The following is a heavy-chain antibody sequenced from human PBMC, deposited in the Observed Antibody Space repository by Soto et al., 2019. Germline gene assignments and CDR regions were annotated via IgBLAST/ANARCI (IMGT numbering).Heavy chain of an antibody. Sequence: GGSLRLSCAASGFTFSSYAMSWVRQAPGKGLEWVSAISGSGGSTYYADSVKGRFTISRDNSKNTLYLQMNSLRAEDTAVYYCAKDLTVTPNWYLDLWGRGTLVTVSS. CDR1: GFTFSSYA. D-gene: IGHD4-4*01. CDR2: ISGSGGST. J-gene: IGHJ2*01. V-gene: IGHV3-23*01. CDR3: AKDLTVTPNWYLDL.